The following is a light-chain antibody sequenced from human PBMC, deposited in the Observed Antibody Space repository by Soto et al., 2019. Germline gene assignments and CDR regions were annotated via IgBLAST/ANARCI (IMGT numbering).Light chain of an antibody. J-gene: IGKJ1*01. CDR3: QQYGSSGT. Sequence: ILLTQSPGTLSLSPGERATLSCRASQSVSNNYLAWYKQKPGQAPRLLIYGASNRATGIPDRLSGSGSGTEFTLTISRMEPEDSAVYYCQQYGSSGTFGQGTKVDIK. CDR2: GAS. V-gene: IGKV3-20*01. CDR1: QSVSNNY.